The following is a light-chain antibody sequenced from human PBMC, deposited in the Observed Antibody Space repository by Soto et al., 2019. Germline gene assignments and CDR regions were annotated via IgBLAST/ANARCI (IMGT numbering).Light chain of an antibody. Sequence: ERVMTQSPATLSVSPGERATLSCRASQSVSSNLAWYQQKPGQPPRLLISGAATRATDIPARFSGSGSGTEFTLTISSLQSEDFGVYYCQQYNNWPRTFGQGTKVDI. CDR2: GAA. CDR3: QQYNNWPRT. CDR1: QSVSSN. J-gene: IGKJ1*01. V-gene: IGKV3-15*01.